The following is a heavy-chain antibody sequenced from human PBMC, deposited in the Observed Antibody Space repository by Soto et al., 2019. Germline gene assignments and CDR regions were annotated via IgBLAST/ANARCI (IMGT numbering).Heavy chain of an antibody. D-gene: IGHD3-3*01. V-gene: IGHV3-23*01. Sequence: LRQAPGKGLEWVSAISGSGGSTYYADSVKGRFTISRDNSKNTLYLQMNSLRAEDTAVYYCAKVLRITIFGVAPFDYWGQGTLVTVSS. J-gene: IGHJ4*02. CDR3: AKVLRITIFGVAPFDY. CDR2: ISGSGGST.